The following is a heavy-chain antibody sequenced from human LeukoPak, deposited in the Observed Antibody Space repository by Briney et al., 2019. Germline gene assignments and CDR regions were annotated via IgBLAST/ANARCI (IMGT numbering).Heavy chain of an antibody. V-gene: IGHV3-48*02. CDR3: AQKGGTDH. CDR2: ISSSSAI. CDR1: GFTFSRFG. J-gene: IGHJ4*02. Sequence: GGSLRLSCAASGFTFSRFGMNWVRQAPGKGLEWISYISSSSAIYYADSVKGRFTISRDNAKNSLYLQMSSLRDEDTAVYYCAQKGGTDHWGQGTLVTVSS. D-gene: IGHD2-15*01.